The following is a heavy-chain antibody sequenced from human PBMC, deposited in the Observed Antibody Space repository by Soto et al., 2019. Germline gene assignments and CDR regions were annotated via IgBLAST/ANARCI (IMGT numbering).Heavy chain of an antibody. D-gene: IGHD3-3*01. J-gene: IGHJ4*02. CDR2: INAGNGNT. Sequence: QVPLVQSGAEVKKPGASVKVSCKASGYTFTSYAMHWVRQAPGQRLEWMGWINAGNGNTKYSQKFQGRVTITRDTSASTAYMELSSLRSEDTAVYYCARVGRTYYDFWSGPSGDYFDYWGQGTLVTVSS. V-gene: IGHV1-3*01. CDR3: ARVGRTYYDFWSGPSGDYFDY. CDR1: GYTFTSYA.